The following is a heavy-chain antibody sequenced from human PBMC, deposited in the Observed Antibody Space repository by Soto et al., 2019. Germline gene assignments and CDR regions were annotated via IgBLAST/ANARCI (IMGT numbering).Heavy chain of an antibody. J-gene: IGHJ6*02. CDR3: ARVRCFNGLCHTADYGMDV. CDR2: IIPISGTT. D-gene: IGHD2-8*01. Sequence: ASVKVSCKASGDVFRSYGINWVRQAPGQGLEWMGGIIPISGTTNCAQKFQGRVAITADESTDTVYMELSRLRSEDTAVYFCARVRCFNGLCHTADYGMDVWGQGTTVTVSS. CDR1: GDVFRSYG. V-gene: IGHV1-69*13.